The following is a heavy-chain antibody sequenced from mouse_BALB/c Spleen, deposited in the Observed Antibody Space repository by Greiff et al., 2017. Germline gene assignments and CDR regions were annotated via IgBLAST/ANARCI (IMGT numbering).Heavy chain of an antibody. V-gene: IGHV1-5*01. CDR1: GYSFTSYW. CDR3: ARGYGNFRNYYAMDY. D-gene: IGHD2-1*01. CDR2: IYPGNSDT. Sequence: VQLQQSGTVLARPGASVKMSCKASGYSFTSYWMHWVKQRPGQGLEWIGAIYPGNSDTSYNQKFKGKAKLTAVTSASTAYMELSSLTNEDSAVYYCARGYGNFRNYYAMDYWGQGTSVTVSS. J-gene: IGHJ4*01.